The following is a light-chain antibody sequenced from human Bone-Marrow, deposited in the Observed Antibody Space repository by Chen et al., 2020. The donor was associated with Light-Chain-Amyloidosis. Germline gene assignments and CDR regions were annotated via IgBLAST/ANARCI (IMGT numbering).Light chain of an antibody. CDR3: SSYTITNTLV. V-gene: IGLV2-14*01. CDR1: SSDVGGDNH. J-gene: IGLJ1*01. Sequence: QSALTQPASVSGSPGQSITISCTGTSSDVGGDNHVSWYQQHPDKAPKLMIYEVTNRPSWVPDSFSGYKSDNTASLTISGLQTEDEADYFCSSYTITNTLVFGSGTRVTVL. CDR2: EVT.